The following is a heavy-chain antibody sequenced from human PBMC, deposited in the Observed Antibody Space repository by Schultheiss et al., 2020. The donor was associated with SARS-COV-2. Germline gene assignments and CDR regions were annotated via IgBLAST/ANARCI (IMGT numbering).Heavy chain of an antibody. V-gene: IGHV4-39*01. J-gene: IGHJ5*02. CDR1: GGSISSGGYY. D-gene: IGHD3-10*01. Sequence: SQTLSLTCTVSGGSISSGGYYWSWIRQPPGKGLEWIGSIYYSGSTYYNPSLKSRVTISVDTSKNQFSLKLSSVTAADTAVYYCASRFSFGYYYGSGTENWFDPWGQGTLVTVSS. CDR2: IYYSGST. CDR3: ASRFSFGYYYGSGTENWFDP.